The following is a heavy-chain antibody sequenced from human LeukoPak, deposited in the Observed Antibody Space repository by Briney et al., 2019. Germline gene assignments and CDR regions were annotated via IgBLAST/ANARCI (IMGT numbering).Heavy chain of an antibody. CDR2: IYYTGST. D-gene: IGHD3-10*01. CDR1: GGSISTYY. V-gene: IGHV4-59*01. J-gene: IGHJ4*02. Sequence: SETLSLTCTVSGGSISTYYWSWIRQPPGKGLEWIAYIYYTGSTNYNPSLKSRVTISVDTSKNQFSLKLSSVTAADTAVYYCARSPPPYYYGSGSSVNYFDYWGQGTLVTVSS. CDR3: ARSPPPYYYGSGSSVNYFDY.